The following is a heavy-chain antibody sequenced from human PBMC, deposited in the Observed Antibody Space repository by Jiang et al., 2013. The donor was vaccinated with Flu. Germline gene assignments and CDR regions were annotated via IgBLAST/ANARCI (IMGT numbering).Heavy chain of an antibody. D-gene: IGHD6-19*01. V-gene: IGHV4-61*01. CDR2: IYYSGST. J-gene: IGHJ5*02. CDR3: ARDRRAVAGSFDP. Sequence: ETLSLTCTVSGGSVSSGSYYWSWIRQPPGKGLEWIGYIYYSGSTNYNPSLKSRVTISVDTSKNQFSLKLSSVTAADTAVYYCARDRRAVAGSFDPWGQGTLVTVSS. CDR1: GGSVSSGSYY.